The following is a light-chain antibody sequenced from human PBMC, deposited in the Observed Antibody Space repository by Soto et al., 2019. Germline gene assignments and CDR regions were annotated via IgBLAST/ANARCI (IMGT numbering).Light chain of an antibody. CDR3: CSSAGSYKCV. Sequence: QPALTQPLSVSGSPGQSVTISCTGTSSDVGGYNYVSWYQQHPGKAPKLMIYDVSKRPSGVPDRFSGSKSGNTASLTISGLQAEDEADYSCCSSAGSYKCVFGGGTKLTV. CDR1: SSDVGGYNY. J-gene: IGLJ2*01. CDR2: DVS. V-gene: IGLV2-11*01.